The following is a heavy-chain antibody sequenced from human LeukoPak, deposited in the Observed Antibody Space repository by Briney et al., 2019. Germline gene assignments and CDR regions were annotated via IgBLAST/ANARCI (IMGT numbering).Heavy chain of an antibody. CDR3: ARGVEDP. D-gene: IGHD5-24*01. CDR1: GGSISSHY. Sequence: SETLSLTCTVSGGSISSHYWSWIRQPPGKGLEWIGYIYYSGSTNYNPSLKSRVTISVDTSKNQFSLKLSSVTAADTAVYYCARGVEDPWGQGTLVTVSS. CDR2: IYYSGST. V-gene: IGHV4-59*11. J-gene: IGHJ5*02.